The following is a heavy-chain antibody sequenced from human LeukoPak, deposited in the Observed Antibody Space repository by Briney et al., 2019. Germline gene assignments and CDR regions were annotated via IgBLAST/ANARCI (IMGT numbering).Heavy chain of an antibody. V-gene: IGHV3-30-3*01. Sequence: GGSLRLSCAASGFTFSSYAMHWVRQAPGKGLEWVAVISYDGSNKYYADSVKGRFTISRDNSKNTLYLQMNSLRAEDTAVYYCARETYCSGGSCYGPDFDYWGQRTLVTVSS. J-gene: IGHJ4*02. CDR3: ARETYCSGGSCYGPDFDY. D-gene: IGHD2-15*01. CDR1: GFTFSSYA. CDR2: ISYDGSNK.